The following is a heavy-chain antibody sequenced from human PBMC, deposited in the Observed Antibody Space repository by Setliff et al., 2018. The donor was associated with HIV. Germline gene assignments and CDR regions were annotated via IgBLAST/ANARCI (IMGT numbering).Heavy chain of an antibody. CDR2: ISWDGGST. V-gene: IGHV3-43*01. Sequence: GGSLRLSCAASGFTFHDYTMHWVRQAPGKGLEWVSLISWDGGSTYYADSVKGRFAISRDNSKNMLFLQLDSGRVEDTAMYYCARDRGTPEKCLDPWGQGTQVTVSS. J-gene: IGHJ5*02. D-gene: IGHD3-16*01. CDR3: ARDRGTPEKCLDP. CDR1: GFTFHDYT.